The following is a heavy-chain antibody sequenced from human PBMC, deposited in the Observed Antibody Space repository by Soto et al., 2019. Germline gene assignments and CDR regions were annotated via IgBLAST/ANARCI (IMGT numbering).Heavy chain of an antibody. D-gene: IGHD6-19*01. V-gene: IGHV4-39*01. CDR3: ARVAKNSGGWYGILYNWFDP. CDR2: IYYSGST. CDR1: GGSISSSSYY. J-gene: IGHJ5*02. Sequence: QLQLQESGPGLVKPSATLSLTCTVSGGSISSSSYYWGWIRQPPGKGLEWFGSIYYSGSTYYNPSRKSRVTRSVDPSKNQFSLKLSPVTAADTAVYYCARVAKNSGGWYGILYNWFDPWGQGTLVTVSS.